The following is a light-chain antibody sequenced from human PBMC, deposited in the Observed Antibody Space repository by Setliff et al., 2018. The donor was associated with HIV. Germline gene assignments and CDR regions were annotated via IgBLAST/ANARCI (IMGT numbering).Light chain of an antibody. CDR1: SSDVGGYDY. V-gene: IGLV2-14*03. Sequence: QSALTQPASVSGSPGQSITISCTGASSDVGGYDYVSWYQQHPGKAPKLIIYAVSNRPSGVSNRFSGSKSGNTASLTISGLQAEDEADYYCTSSTGSVILFGGGTK. CDR3: TSSTGSVIL. J-gene: IGLJ2*01. CDR2: AVS.